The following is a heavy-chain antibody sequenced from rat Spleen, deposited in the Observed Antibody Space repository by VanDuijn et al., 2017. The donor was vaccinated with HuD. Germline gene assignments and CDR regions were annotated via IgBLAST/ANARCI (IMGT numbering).Heavy chain of an antibody. CDR3: TTWDYWHNRFDY. CDR1: GFPFNNYD. CDR2: ISYDGGST. V-gene: IGHV5-20*01. Sequence: EVQLVESGGGLVQPGRSMKLSCAASGFPFNNYDMAWVRQAPKAGLEWVATISYDGGSTNYRDSVKGRFTISRDNAKSTLYLQRDSLQSEDTASYYCTTWDYWHNRFDYWGKGVMVTVSS. J-gene: IGHJ2*01. D-gene: IGHD1-6*01.